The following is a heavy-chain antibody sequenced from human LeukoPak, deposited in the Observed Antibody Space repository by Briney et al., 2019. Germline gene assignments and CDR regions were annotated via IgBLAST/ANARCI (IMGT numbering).Heavy chain of an antibody. CDR2: IYSGGGT. D-gene: IGHD3-22*01. CDR1: GFTVSSNY. V-gene: IGHV3-66*04. Sequence: PGRSLRLSCAASGFTVSSNYMSWVRQAPGKGLEWVSVIYSGGGTYYADSVKGRFTISRDNSKNTLYLQMNSLRAEDTAVYYCARHDYDSSGYYGYYGMDVWGQGTTVTVPS. J-gene: IGHJ6*02. CDR3: ARHDYDSSGYYGYYGMDV.